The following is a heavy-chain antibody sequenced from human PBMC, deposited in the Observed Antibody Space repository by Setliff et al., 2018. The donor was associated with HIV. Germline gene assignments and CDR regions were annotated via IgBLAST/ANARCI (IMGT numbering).Heavy chain of an antibody. Sequence: SETLSLTCAVYGGSFNDYYWTWIRQPPGKGLEWIGEIDHSGSTKYHASLKSRVTISIDTSKNQISLKLSSVTAADTAVYYCARGLNYYGSGSCLPLGYWGQGTLVTAPQ. CDR1: GGSFNDYY. V-gene: IGHV4-34*01. D-gene: IGHD3-10*01. J-gene: IGHJ4*02. CDR2: IDHSGST. CDR3: ARGLNYYGSGSCLPLGY.